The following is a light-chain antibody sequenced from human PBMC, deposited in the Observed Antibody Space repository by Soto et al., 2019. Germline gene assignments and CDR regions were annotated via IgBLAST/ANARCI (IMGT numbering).Light chain of an antibody. J-gene: IGLJ7*01. CDR1: SSNIGAGYD. CDR2: GNS. V-gene: IGLV1-40*01. Sequence: QSVLTQPPSVSGAPGQRVTLSCTGSSSNIGAGYDVHWYQHLPGTAPKLLIYGNSNRPSGVPDRFSGSKSGTSASLAITGLQAEDEADYSCQSYDSSLSGPVVFGGGTQLTVL. CDR3: QSYDSSLSGPVV.